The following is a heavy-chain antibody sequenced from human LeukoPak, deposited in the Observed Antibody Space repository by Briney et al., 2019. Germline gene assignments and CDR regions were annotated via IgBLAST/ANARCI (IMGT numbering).Heavy chain of an antibody. CDR1: GFTFSSYA. V-gene: IGHV3-30*04. D-gene: IGHD6-13*01. Sequence: PGRSLRLSCAASGFTFSSYAMHWVRQAPGKGLEWVAVISYDGSNKYYADSVKGRFTISRDNSKNTLYLQMNSLRAEDTAVYYCARDRLAAAGTGDYWGQGTLVTVSS. CDR2: ISYDGSNK. J-gene: IGHJ4*02. CDR3: ARDRLAAAGTGDY.